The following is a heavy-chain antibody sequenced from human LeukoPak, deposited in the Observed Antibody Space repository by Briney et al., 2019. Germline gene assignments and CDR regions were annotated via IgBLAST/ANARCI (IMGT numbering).Heavy chain of an antibody. V-gene: IGHV4-59*01. J-gene: IGHJ4*02. CDR3: ARAQGPIKQQLVRNYYSN. Sequence: SETLSLTCTVSGGSISSYYWSWIRQPPGKGLEWIGYIYYSGSTNYNPSLKSRVTISVDTSKNQFSLKLSSVTAADTAVYYCARAQGPIKQQLVRNYYSNWGQGTLATVSS. CDR2: IYYSGST. CDR1: GGSISSYY. D-gene: IGHD6-13*01.